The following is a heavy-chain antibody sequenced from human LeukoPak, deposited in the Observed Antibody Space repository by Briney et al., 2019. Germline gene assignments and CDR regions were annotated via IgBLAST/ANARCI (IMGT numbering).Heavy chain of an antibody. V-gene: IGHV3-30*02. J-gene: IGHJ3*02. CDR1: GFTFSSYG. Sequence: PGGSLRLSCAASGFTFSSYGMHWVRQAPGKGLEWVAFIRYDGSNKYYADSVKGRFTISRDNSKNTLYLQMNSLRAEDTAVYYCARDRYGGNSPLSIWGQGTMVTVSS. CDR3: ARDRYGGNSPLSI. CDR2: IRYDGSNK. D-gene: IGHD4-23*01.